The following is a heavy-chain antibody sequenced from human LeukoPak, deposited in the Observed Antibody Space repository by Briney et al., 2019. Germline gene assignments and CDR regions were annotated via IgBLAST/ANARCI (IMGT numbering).Heavy chain of an antibody. Sequence: GASLKISCKGSGYSFTSYWIGWVRQMPGKGLEWMGIIYPGDSDTRYSPSFQGQVTISADKSISTAYLQWSSLKASDTAMYYCARLTRSGAPSPPNRSLGYNWFDPWGQGTLVTVSS. CDR1: GYSFTSYW. CDR3: ARLTRSGAPSPPNRSLGYNWFDP. V-gene: IGHV5-51*01. CDR2: IYPGDSDT. D-gene: IGHD3-22*01. J-gene: IGHJ5*02.